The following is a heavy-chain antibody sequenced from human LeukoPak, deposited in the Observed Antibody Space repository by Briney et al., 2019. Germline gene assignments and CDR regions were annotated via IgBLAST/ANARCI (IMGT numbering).Heavy chain of an antibody. CDR1: GYTFTSYD. CDR3: AVPSITIFGVVSYYYGMDV. V-gene: IGHV1-8*01. D-gene: IGHD3-3*01. J-gene: IGHJ6*02. Sequence: ASVNVSCKASGYTFTSYDINWVRQATGQGLEWMGWMNPSSGNTGYAQKFQGRVTMTRNTSISTAYMELSSLRSEDTAVYYCAVPSITIFGVVSYYYGMDVWGQGTTVTVSS. CDR2: MNPSSGNT.